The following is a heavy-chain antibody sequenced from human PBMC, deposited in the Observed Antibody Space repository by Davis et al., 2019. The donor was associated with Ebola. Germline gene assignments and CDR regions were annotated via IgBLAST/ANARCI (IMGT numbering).Heavy chain of an antibody. J-gene: IGHJ3*02. CDR1: GDSVSINSGG. CDR2: TYYTSKWNN. CDR3: ARGWLRTGLDI. D-gene: IGHD5-24*01. Sequence: HSQTLSLTCAISGDSVSINSGGWNWIRQSPSSGLEWLGRTYYTSKWNNDYAVSMKSRTTINPDTSKNQFSLQLNSVTPEDTAVYYCARGWLRTGLDIWGQGTMVIVSS. V-gene: IGHV6-1*01.